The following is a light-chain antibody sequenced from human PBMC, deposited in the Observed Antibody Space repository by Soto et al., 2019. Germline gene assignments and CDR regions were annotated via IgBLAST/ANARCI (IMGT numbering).Light chain of an antibody. CDR1: QTVSSN. J-gene: IGKJ1*01. CDR3: QQYNNWPPTWT. Sequence: EMLMTQSPATLSVSPGERATLSCRAGQTVSSNLAWYQQKPGQAPRLLIYGASTRAPGIPARFSGSGSGTEFTLTISSLQSEDFAVYYCQQYNNWPPTWTFGQGTKVEIK. V-gene: IGKV3-15*01. CDR2: GAS.